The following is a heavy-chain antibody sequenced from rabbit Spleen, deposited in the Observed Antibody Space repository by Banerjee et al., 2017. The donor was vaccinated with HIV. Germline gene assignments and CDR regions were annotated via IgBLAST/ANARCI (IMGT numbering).Heavy chain of an antibody. CDR3: ARDTSTSFSSYGMDL. CDR2: IAAGSSGFT. D-gene: IGHD1-1*01. Sequence: QLMEESGGDLVKPGASLTLTCIASGVSFSGASYMCWVRQAPGKGLEWIACIAAGSSGFTYFASWAKGRFTISKTSSTTVILQMTSLTAADTATYFCARDTSTSFSSYGMDLWGPGTLVTVS. CDR1: GVSFSGASY. V-gene: IGHV1S40*01. J-gene: IGHJ6*01.